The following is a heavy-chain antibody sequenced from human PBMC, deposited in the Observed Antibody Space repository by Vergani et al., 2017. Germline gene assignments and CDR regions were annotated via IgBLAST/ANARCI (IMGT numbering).Heavy chain of an antibody. V-gene: IGHV3-74*03. Sequence: EVQLVESGGGLVQPGGSLRLSCSASGFSFNSYWMHWVRQVPGKGLLWVSRIKSDGSITAYADSVKGRFTISRDNAQNTLYLQMDSLRAEDTAVYYCAREYSSTSGRAFDFWGQGTKVTVS. CDR3: AREYSSTSGRAFDF. J-gene: IGHJ3*01. D-gene: IGHD2-2*01. CDR2: IKSDGSIT. CDR1: GFSFNSYW.